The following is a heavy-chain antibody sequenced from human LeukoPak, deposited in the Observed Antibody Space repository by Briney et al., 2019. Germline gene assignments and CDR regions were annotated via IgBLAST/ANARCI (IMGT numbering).Heavy chain of an antibody. CDR3: ARAGYCSGGSCYGSDY. D-gene: IGHD2-15*01. V-gene: IGHV3-33*08. J-gene: IGHJ4*02. CDR1: GFTFSSYG. Sequence: GGSLRLSCSASGFTFSSYGMHWVRQAPGKGLEWVAAIWYDGSIQYYADSVKGRFTISRDNSKNTLYLQMDSLRAEDTAVYYCARAGYCSGGSCYGSDYWGQGTLVSVSS. CDR2: IWYDGSIQ.